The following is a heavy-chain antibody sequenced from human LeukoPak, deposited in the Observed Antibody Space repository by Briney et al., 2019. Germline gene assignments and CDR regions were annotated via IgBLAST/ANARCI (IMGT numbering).Heavy chain of an antibody. V-gene: IGHV1-18*01. CDR1: GYTFTSYG. CDR2: ISPYNGNT. Sequence: ASVKVSCKASGYTFTSYGISWVRQAPGQGLEWMGWISPYNGNTNYAQKLQGRVTMTTDTSTSTAYMDLRSLRSDDTAVYYCARKLYDSSRYGQTYYFDYWGQGTLVTVSS. D-gene: IGHD3-22*01. J-gene: IGHJ4*02. CDR3: ARKLYDSSRYGQTYYFDY.